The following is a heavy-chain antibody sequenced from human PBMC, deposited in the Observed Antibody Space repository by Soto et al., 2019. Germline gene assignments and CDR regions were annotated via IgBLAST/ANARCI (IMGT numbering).Heavy chain of an antibody. V-gene: IGHV1-2*04. J-gene: IGHJ6*03. Sequence: QVQLVQSGAEVRKPGASVTVSCRSSGDSFNDYYIHWVRQAPGQGFEWMGWINPNGGVTKYAQKFQGWVSMTRETSIRTVYMQLSRLRSDDTAVYYCARESRVATATLDYYYFYMDVWGTGTTVTVSS. CDR2: INPNGGVT. D-gene: IGHD5-12*01. CDR1: GDSFNDYY. CDR3: ARESRVATATLDYYYFYMDV.